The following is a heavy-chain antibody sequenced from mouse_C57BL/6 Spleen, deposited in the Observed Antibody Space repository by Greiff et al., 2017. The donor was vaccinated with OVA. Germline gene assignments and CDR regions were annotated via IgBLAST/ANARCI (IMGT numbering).Heavy chain of an antibody. Sequence: VQLQQSGAELVRPGASVTLSCKASGYTFTDYEMHWVKQTPVHGLEWIGAIDPETGGTAYNQKFKGKAILTADKSSSTAYMELRSLTSEDSAVYYCTREDYGNYGYYFDYWGQGTTLTVSS. V-gene: IGHV1-15*01. CDR2: IDPETGGT. CDR3: TREDYGNYGYYFDY. CDR1: GYTFTDYE. J-gene: IGHJ2*01. D-gene: IGHD2-1*01.